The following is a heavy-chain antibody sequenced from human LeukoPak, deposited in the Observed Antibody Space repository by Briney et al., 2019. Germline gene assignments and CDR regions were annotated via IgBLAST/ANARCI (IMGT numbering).Heavy chain of an antibody. CDR3: ARSPINYYDSSGNFGY. Sequence: SVKVSCKASGGTFSSYAISWVRQAPGQGLEWMGRIIPILGIANYAQKFQGRVTITADKSTSTAYMELSSLRSEDTAVYYCARSPINYYDSSGNFGYWGQGTLVTVSS. J-gene: IGHJ4*02. D-gene: IGHD3-22*01. CDR2: IIPILGIA. V-gene: IGHV1-69*04. CDR1: GGTFSSYA.